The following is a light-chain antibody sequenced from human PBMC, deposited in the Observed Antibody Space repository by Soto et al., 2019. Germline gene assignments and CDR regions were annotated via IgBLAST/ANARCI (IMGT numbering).Light chain of an antibody. CDR1: QSVSDNY. V-gene: IGKV3-20*01. CDR3: QQSGSPGT. Sequence: EVVCAQSPGTLALSPGERATLSCRAGQSVSDNYLAWYQRKPGQPPRLLFCGASNRATGIPARFSSSGSGTDITLTSSRLAPDDFAVYYCQQSGSPGTSGQGTNVEI. CDR2: GAS. J-gene: IGKJ1*01.